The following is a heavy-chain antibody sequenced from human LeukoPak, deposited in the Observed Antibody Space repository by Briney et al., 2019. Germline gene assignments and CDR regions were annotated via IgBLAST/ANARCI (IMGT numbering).Heavy chain of an antibody. D-gene: IGHD4/OR15-4a*01. J-gene: IGHJ4*02. CDR3: ARGGAHFDY. CDR1: GGSISSSSYC. Sequence: SETLSLTCTVSGGSISSSSYCWGWIRQPPGKGLEWIGSIYYSGSTYYNPSLKSRVTISVDTSKNQFSLKLSSVTAADTAVYYCARGGAHFDYWGQGTLVTVSS. CDR2: IYYSGST. V-gene: IGHV4-39*07.